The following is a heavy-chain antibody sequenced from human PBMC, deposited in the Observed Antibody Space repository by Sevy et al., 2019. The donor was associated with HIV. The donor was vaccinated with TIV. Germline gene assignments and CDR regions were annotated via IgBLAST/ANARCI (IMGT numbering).Heavy chain of an antibody. CDR1: GFTFSSYG. D-gene: IGHD1-26*01. Sequence: GGSLRLSCVASGFTFSSYGMHWVRQAPGKGLEWVAVISYDGSNKYYADSVKGRFTISRDNSKNTLYLQMNSLRAEDTAVYYYAKDFTYSGSYYFDYWGQRTLVTVSS. CDR3: AKDFTYSGSYYFDY. J-gene: IGHJ4*02. CDR2: ISYDGSNK. V-gene: IGHV3-30*18.